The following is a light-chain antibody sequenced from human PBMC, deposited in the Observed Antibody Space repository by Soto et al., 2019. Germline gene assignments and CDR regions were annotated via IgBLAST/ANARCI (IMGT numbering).Light chain of an antibody. CDR2: GNS. CDR3: QSSGSSLSGYVV. CDR1: SSNIGAGYD. V-gene: IGLV1-40*01. Sequence: QSVLTQPPSVSGAPGQRVTISCTGSSSNIGAGYDVHWYQQLPGTAPKLLIYGNSNRPSGVPDRFSGSKSGTSASLAITGLQAEDEADYYCQSSGSSLSGYVVFGGGTKLTVL. J-gene: IGLJ2*01.